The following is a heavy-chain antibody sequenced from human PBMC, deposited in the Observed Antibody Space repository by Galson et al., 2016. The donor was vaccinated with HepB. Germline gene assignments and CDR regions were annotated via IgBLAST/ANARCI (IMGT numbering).Heavy chain of an antibody. D-gene: IGHD3-10*01. V-gene: IGHV3-21*06. CDR1: GFAVSNNY. Sequence: SLRLSCAASGFAVSNNYMMWVRQAPGKGLEWVASIGSTSSYIYYADSVKGRFTVSRDNAENLSYLQMNSLRAEDTAVYYCATCWDYGSREIYGMDVWGKGTTVTVSS. CDR3: ATCWDYGSREIYGMDV. J-gene: IGHJ6*04. CDR2: IGSTSSYI.